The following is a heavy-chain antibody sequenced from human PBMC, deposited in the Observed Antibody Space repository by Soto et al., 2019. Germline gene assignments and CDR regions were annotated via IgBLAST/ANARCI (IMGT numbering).Heavy chain of an antibody. CDR1: GFTFGSRA. CDR2: ITDTGGDT. D-gene: IGHD3-22*01. J-gene: IGHJ5*02. V-gene: IGHV3-23*01. Sequence: GGSLRLSCVASGFTFGSRAMSWVRQAPGEGLEWVSTITDTGGDTKYADSVRGRFTISRDNSKNTLYLQMSSLRAEDSAVYYCARDYYDSSGYYAGVDWFDPWGQGTLVTVSS. CDR3: ARDYYDSSGYYAGVDWFDP.